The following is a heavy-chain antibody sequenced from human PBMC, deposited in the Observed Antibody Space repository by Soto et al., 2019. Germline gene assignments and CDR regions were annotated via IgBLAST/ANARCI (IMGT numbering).Heavy chain of an antibody. CDR1: GYTFTSYG. V-gene: IGHV1-18*01. J-gene: IGHJ6*03. CDR3: ARDEGPLEGIAVVWCYYYMDV. D-gene: IGHD6-19*01. Sequence: GASVKVSCKASGYTFTSYGISWVRQAPGQGLEWMGWISAYNGNTNYAQKLQGRVTMTTDTSTSTAYMELRSLRSDDTAVYYCARDEGPLEGIAVVWCYYYMDVWGKGTTVTVSS. CDR2: ISAYNGNT.